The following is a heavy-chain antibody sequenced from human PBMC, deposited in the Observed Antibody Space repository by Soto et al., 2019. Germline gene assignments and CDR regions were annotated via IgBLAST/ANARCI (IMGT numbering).Heavy chain of an antibody. CDR1: GDSVISATYY. CDR2: IYYDGGT. J-gene: IGHJ3*01. D-gene: IGHD6-13*01. CDR3: ARVLPGIAAAYDAFDV. Sequence: QVQLQESGPGLVKPSETLSLTCTVSGDSVISATYYWSWIRQPPGKGLEWIGYIYYDGGTTYNSSLQGPVTISTDTARSQLSLQLTSATPADTAVYYCARVLPGIAAAYDAFDVWGQGTMVTVSS. V-gene: IGHV4-61*01.